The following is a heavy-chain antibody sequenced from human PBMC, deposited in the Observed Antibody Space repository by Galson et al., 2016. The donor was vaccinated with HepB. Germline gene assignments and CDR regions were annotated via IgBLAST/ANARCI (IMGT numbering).Heavy chain of an antibody. J-gene: IGHJ3*01. CDR1: GYNFANHW. V-gene: IGHV5-51*01. Sequence: QSGAEVKKPGESLRISCKTSGYNFANHWIVWVRQMPGKGLEWMGIIYPADSDTRYSPSFQGQVTISADKSITTAYLQWSSLKAADTAIYYCARRGPFGELFRWGQGTMVTVSS. D-gene: IGHD3-10*01. CDR2: IYPADSDT. CDR3: ARRGPFGELFR.